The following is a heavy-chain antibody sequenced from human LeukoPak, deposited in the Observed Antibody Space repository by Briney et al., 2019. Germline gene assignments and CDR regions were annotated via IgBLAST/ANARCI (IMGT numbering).Heavy chain of an antibody. V-gene: IGHV4-59*11. CDR3: ARGPHYHDSSGYSPYYYYYMDV. CDR2: IYYSGSP. CDR1: SGSISSHY. D-gene: IGHD3-22*01. Sequence: SQPLSLPCTVSSGSISSHYWSWLRHPPGKGLEWIGYIYYSGSPDYNPSLKSRVNISVDTSKNQFSLKLSSVTAADTAVYYCARGPHYHDSSGYSPYYYYYMDVWGKGTTVTVSS. J-gene: IGHJ6*03.